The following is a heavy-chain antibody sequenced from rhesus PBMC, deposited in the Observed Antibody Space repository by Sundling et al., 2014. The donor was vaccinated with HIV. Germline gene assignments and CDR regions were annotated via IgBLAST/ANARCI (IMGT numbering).Heavy chain of an antibody. CDR2: IYSGNGNT. CDR3: ATALIGTTGYFEV. V-gene: IGHV4-76*01. J-gene: IGHJ1*01. CDR1: WLHQRWLC. D-gene: IGHD1-26*01. Sequence: QVQLQESGPRTIEAFRDPVPHLRCVWWLHQRWLCLGLGSGQSPGKGLEWIGSIYSGNGNTDYNPSLKSRLTISTDTSKNQLSLKLTSVTAADTAVYYCATALIGTTGYFEVLGPGRPGHRLL.